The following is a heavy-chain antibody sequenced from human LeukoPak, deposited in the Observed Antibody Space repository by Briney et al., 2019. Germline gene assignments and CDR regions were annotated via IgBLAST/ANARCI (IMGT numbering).Heavy chain of an antibody. CDR3: ASQHYDFWSGSRYGMDV. D-gene: IGHD3-3*01. V-gene: IGHV3-48*02. CDR1: GFTFSSYS. J-gene: IGHJ6*02. CDR2: ISSSSSTI. Sequence: PGGSLRLSCAASGFTFSSYSMNWVRQAPGKGLEWVSYISSSSSTIYYADSVKGRFTISRDNAKNSLYLQMNSLRDEDTAVYYCASQHYDFWSGSRYGMDVWGQGTTVTVSS.